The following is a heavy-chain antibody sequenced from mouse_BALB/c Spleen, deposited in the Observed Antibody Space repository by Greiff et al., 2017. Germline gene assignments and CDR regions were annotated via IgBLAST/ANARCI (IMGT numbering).Heavy chain of an antibody. V-gene: IGHV1-54*01. J-gene: IGHJ4*01. D-gene: IGHD4-1*01. CDR1: GSAFTNYL. CDR2: INPGSGGT. CDR3: ATGGGY. Sequence: QVQLQQSGAELVRPGTSGKVSSKASGSAFTNYLIEWVKQRPGQGLEWIGVINPGSGGTNYNEKFKGKATLTADKSSSTAYMQLSSLTSDDSAVYFCATGGGYWGQGTSVTVSS.